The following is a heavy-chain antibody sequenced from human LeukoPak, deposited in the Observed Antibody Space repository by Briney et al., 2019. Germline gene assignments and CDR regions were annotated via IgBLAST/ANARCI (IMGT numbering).Heavy chain of an antibody. CDR3: ARGPSILLWFGELSWFDP. D-gene: IGHD3-10*01. Sequence: PSETLSLTCTVSGGSISSYYWSWIRQPPGKALEWIGYIYYSGSTNYSPSLKSRVTISVDTSKNQFSLKLSSVTAADTAVYYCARGPSILLWFGELSWFDPWGQGTLVTVSS. V-gene: IGHV4-59*01. CDR1: GGSISSYY. CDR2: IYYSGST. J-gene: IGHJ5*02.